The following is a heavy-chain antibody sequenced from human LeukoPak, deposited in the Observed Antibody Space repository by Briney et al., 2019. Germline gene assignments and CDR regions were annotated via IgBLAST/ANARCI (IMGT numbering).Heavy chain of an antibody. D-gene: IGHD7-27*01. CDR2: IIPIFGTA. Sequence: ASVKVSCKASGGTFSSYAISWVRQAPGQGLEWMGGIIPIFGTANYAQKFQGRATITADESTSTAYMELSSLRSEDTAVYYCARGLGIGPAHNNLFDYWGQGTLVTVSS. CDR3: ARGLGIGPAHNNLFDY. V-gene: IGHV1-69*13. J-gene: IGHJ4*02. CDR1: GGTFSSYA.